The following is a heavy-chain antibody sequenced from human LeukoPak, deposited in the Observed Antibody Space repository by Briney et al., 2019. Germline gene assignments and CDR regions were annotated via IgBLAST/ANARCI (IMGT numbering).Heavy chain of an antibody. V-gene: IGHV3-30*18. CDR2: ISYDGSNK. CDR1: GFTFSSYG. D-gene: IGHD6-13*01. CDR3: AKNSWRTAAAAYFDY. Sequence: GGSLRLSCAASGFTFSSYGMHWVRQAPGKGLEWVAVISYDGSNKYYADSVKSRFTISRDNSKNTLYLQMNSLRAEDTAVYYCAKNSWRTAAAAYFDYWGQGTLVTVSS. J-gene: IGHJ4*02.